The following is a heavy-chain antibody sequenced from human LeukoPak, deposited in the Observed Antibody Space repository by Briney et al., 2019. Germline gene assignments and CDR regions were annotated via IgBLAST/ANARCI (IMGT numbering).Heavy chain of an antibody. CDR3: AELGITMIGGV. D-gene: IGHD3-10*02. J-gene: IGHJ6*04. V-gene: IGHV3-48*04. CDR2: ISSSGSTI. Sequence: GGSLRLSCAASGFTFSTYGMSWVRQAPGKGLEWVSYISSSGSTIYYADSVKGRFTISRDNAKNSLYLQMNSLGAEDTAVYYCAELGITMIGGVWGKGTTVTISS. CDR1: GFTFSTYG.